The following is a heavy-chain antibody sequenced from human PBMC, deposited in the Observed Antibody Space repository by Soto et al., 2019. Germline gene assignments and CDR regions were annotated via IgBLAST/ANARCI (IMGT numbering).Heavy chain of an antibody. CDR1: GYAFTTYA. J-gene: IGHJ4*02. CDR2: INAGNGNT. Sequence: ASVKVSCKASGYAFTTYAVHWVRQAPGQGLEWMGWINAGNGNTKYLQKFQGRITITRDTSAGTAYMELSSLRSEDTAVYYCARDLGGAASYWGQGTLVTVS. D-gene: IGHD3-16*01. CDR3: ARDLGGAASY. V-gene: IGHV1-3*01.